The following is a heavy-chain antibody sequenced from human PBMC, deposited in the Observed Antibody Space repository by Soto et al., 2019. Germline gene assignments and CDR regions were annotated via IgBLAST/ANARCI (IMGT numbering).Heavy chain of an antibody. Sequence: ASVKVSCKGSGYTLGRDGMHWVRQAPGQGLEWLAWINAINGDTKYSQRFQGRLTVSRDTSANTAYLQLSSLRVEDRAGYYCARSGGDFFPFDGWGQGALVTVSS. D-gene: IGHD2-21*01. J-gene: IGHJ4*02. V-gene: IGHV1-3*01. CDR2: INAINGDT. CDR1: GYTLGRDG. CDR3: ARSGGDFFPFDG.